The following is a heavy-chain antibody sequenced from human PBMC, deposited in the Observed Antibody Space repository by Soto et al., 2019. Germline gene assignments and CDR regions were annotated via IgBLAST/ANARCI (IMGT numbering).Heavy chain of an antibody. J-gene: IGHJ5*02. V-gene: IGHV1-69*13. CDR1: GGTFSSYA. CDR2: IIPIFGTA. Sequence: SVKVSCKASGGTFSSYAISWVRQAPGQGLEWMGGIIPIFGTANYAQKFQGRVTITADESTSTAYMELSSLRSEDTAVYYCARDRLDLSSRWFAPWGQGTLVTVSS. CDR3: ARDRLDLSSRWFAP. D-gene: IGHD2-2*01.